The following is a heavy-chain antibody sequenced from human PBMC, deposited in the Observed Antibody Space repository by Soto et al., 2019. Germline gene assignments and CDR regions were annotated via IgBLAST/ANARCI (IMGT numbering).Heavy chain of an antibody. CDR2: ISYDGSNK. J-gene: IGHJ4*02. CDR1: GFTFSSYG. Sequence: QVQLVESGGGLVQPGRSLTLSGAASGFTFSSYGMHWVRQAPGKGLEWVAVISYDGSNKYYADSVKGRFTISRDNSKNTLYLQMNSLRAEDTAVYYCAKAGQSAVYYDSSGPDYWGQGTLVTVSS. CDR3: AKAGQSAVYYDSSGPDY. V-gene: IGHV3-30*18. D-gene: IGHD3-22*01.